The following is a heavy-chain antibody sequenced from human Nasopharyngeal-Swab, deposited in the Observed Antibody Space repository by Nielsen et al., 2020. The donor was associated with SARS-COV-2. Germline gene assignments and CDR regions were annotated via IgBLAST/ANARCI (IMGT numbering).Heavy chain of an antibody. D-gene: IGHD5-18*01. V-gene: IGHV3-30-3*01. J-gene: IGHJ4*02. CDR1: GFTFSSYA. Sequence: GSLRLSCAASGFTFSSYAVHWVRQAPGKGLEWVAVISYDGSNKYYADSVKGRFTISRDNSKNTLYLQMDSLRAEDTAVYYCARGYSYGHIDYWGQGTLVTVSS. CDR2: ISYDGSNK. CDR3: ARGYSYGHIDY.